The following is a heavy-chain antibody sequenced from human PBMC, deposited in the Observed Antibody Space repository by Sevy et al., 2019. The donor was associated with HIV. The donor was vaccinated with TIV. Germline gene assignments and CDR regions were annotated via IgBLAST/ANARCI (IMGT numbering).Heavy chain of an antibody. CDR1: GYTLSQIS. CDR2: FDPEDGET. D-gene: IGHD3-22*01. CDR3: ATTKDYYDSSGSPFDS. Sequence: ASVKVSCKVSGYTLSQISMHWVRQAPGKGLEWMGSFDPEDGETIYAQKFQDRVTMTEDTYTDTAYMELSSLRSDDTAVYYCATTKDYYDSSGSPFDSWGQGTLVTVSS. V-gene: IGHV1-24*01. J-gene: IGHJ4*02.